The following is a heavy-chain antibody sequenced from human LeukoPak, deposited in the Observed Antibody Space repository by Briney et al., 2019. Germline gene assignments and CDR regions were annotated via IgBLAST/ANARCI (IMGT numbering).Heavy chain of an antibody. D-gene: IGHD6-13*01. J-gene: IGHJ5*02. CDR1: GGSISTYY. CDR3: ARSGSSWYTDWFDP. Sequence: SETLSLTCTVSGGSISTYYWSWLRQPPGKGLEWIGYIYYSGSTNYNPSLKSRVTISVDSSKNQFSLKLSSVTAADTATYYCARSGSSWYTDWFDPWGQGTLVTVSS. V-gene: IGHV4-59*08. CDR2: IYYSGST.